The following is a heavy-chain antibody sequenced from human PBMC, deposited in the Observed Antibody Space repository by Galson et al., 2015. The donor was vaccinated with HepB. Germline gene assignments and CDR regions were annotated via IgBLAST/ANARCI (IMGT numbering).Heavy chain of an antibody. J-gene: IGHJ3*02. CDR3: AKDVRYQPPSDASDI. D-gene: IGHD2-2*01. Sequence: SLRLSCAASGFTFRSYAMTWVRQAPGKGLEWVSAISGDGGSTYYADSVKGRFTISRDNSKNTLYLQMNSLRAEDTAVYYCAKDVRYQPPSDASDIWGQGTLVTVSS. V-gene: IGHV3-23*01. CDR2: ISGDGGST. CDR1: GFTFRSYA.